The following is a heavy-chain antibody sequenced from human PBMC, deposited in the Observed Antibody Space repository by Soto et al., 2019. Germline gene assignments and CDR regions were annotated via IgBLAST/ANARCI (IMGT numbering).Heavy chain of an antibody. CDR2: IIPIFGTA. CDR3: ARARFRNYDFWSGYGYYFDY. CDR1: GGTFSSYA. J-gene: IGHJ4*02. Sequence: QVQLVQSGAEVQKPGSSVKVSCKASGGTFSSYAISWVRQAPGQGLEWMGGIIPIFGTANYAQKFQGRVTITADESTSTAYMELSSLRSEDTAVYYCARARFRNYDFWSGYGYYFDYWGQGTLVTVSS. D-gene: IGHD3-3*01. V-gene: IGHV1-69*01.